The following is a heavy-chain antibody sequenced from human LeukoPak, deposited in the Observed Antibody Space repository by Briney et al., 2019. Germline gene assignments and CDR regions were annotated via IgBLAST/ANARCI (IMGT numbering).Heavy chain of an antibody. D-gene: IGHD3-10*01. Sequence: PGGSLRLSCAASGFTFSDYYMTWIRRAPGKGLEWVSYISTSSGFTNYADSVRGRFTISRDNAKNSLYLQMNTLRAEDTAVYYCARDPPGGDYGDYLCQGTLVTVSS. CDR2: ISTSSGFT. J-gene: IGHJ4*02. CDR3: ARDPPGGDYGDY. CDR1: GFTFSDYY. V-gene: IGHV3-11*05.